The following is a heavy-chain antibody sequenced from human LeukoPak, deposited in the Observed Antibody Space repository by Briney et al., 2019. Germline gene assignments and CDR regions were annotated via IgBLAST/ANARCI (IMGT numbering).Heavy chain of an antibody. V-gene: IGHV3-30-3*02. CDR3: ANDGTRGRYYYGSGSYFDY. Sequence: PGGSLRLSCAASGFTFSSYAMHWVRRAPGKGLEWVAVISYDGSNKYYADSVKGRFTISRDNSKNTLYLQMNSLRAEDTAVYYCANDGTRGRYYYGSGSYFDYWGQGTLVTVSS. J-gene: IGHJ4*02. CDR1: GFTFSSYA. D-gene: IGHD3-10*01. CDR2: ISYDGSNK.